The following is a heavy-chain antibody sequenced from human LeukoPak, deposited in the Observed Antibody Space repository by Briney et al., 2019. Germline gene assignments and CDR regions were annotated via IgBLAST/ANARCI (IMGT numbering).Heavy chain of an antibody. J-gene: IGHJ4*02. Sequence: GGSLRLSCAASGFTFDDYGMGWVRQAPGKGLEWVSGINWNGGSTGYADSVKGRFTISRDNAKKSLYLQMNSLRAEDTALYYCARAFKYSMSGYYFDYWGQGTLVTVSS. V-gene: IGHV3-20*04. D-gene: IGHD2-21*01. CDR3: ARAFKYSMSGYYFDY. CDR2: INWNGGST. CDR1: GFTFDDYG.